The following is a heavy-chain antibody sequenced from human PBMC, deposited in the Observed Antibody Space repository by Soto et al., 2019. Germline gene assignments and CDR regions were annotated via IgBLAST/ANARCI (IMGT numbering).Heavy chain of an antibody. CDR2: ISGSGAST. D-gene: IGHD4-4*01. CDR3: ARPLWRDDYNWGYCDL. V-gene: IGHV3-23*01. Sequence: GGSLRLSCAASGFTFSSYAMSWVRQAPGKGLEWVSAISGSGASTYYADSVKGRFTISRDSSKNTLYLQMNSLRAEDTAVYYSARPLWRDDYNWGYCDLWGRGTLVSASS. J-gene: IGHJ2*01. CDR1: GFTFSSYA.